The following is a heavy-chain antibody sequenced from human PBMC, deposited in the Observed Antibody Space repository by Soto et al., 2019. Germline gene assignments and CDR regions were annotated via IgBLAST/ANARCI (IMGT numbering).Heavy chain of an antibody. CDR3: ARGGPYYYDSSAPEFDY. Sequence: PSETLSLTCTVSGGSLSSGGYYWSWIRQQPGNGLVLIGYIYYIGSTYYNPSLKGRVTISVDTSKNQFSLKLSSVTAADTAVYYCARGGPYYYDSSAPEFDYWGQGTLVTVSS. CDR1: GGSLSSGGYY. CDR2: IYYIGST. V-gene: IGHV4-31*03. D-gene: IGHD3-22*01. J-gene: IGHJ4*02.